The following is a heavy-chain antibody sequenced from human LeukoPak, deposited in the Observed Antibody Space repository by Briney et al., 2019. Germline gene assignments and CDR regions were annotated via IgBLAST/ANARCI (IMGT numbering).Heavy chain of an antibody. Sequence: GWCLRLSCAASGFTVSSNYMNWVRPAPGQGLAWVSAVYSGGGTYYADSVKGRFTISRDNSKSTLYLQMNSLRAEDTAVYYCARAVSGSYPAFDYWGQGTLVTVSS. CDR2: VYSGGGT. CDR1: GFTVSSNY. J-gene: IGHJ4*02. V-gene: IGHV3-53*01. D-gene: IGHD3-10*01. CDR3: ARAVSGSYPAFDY.